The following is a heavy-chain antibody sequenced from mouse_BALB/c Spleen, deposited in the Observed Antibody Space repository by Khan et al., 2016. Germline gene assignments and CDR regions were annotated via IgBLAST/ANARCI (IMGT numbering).Heavy chain of an antibody. J-gene: IGHJ4*01. V-gene: IGHV3-8*02. CDR2: ISYSGGT. Sequence: EVQLQESGPSLVKPSQTLSLTCSVTGDSITSGYWNWIRKFPGNKLEYMGYISYSGGTYNNPSLKSRISITRDTSKNQYYLQLNSMTTEDTGTYDCARYDGSSYVGGTDYWGQGLSVTVSS. D-gene: IGHD1-1*01. CDR3: ARYDGSSYVGGTDY. CDR1: GDSITSGY.